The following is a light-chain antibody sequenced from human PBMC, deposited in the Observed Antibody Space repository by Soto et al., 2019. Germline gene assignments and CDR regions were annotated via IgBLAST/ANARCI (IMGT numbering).Light chain of an antibody. CDR1: SSNIGNNY. V-gene: IGLV1-51*01. CDR3: GAWDSSLSAYV. Sequence: QAVVTQPPSVSAAPGQKVTISCSGSSSNIGNNYVSWYQQLPGTAPKLLIYDNNQRPSAIPDRFSGSKSGTSATLGITGLQTGDEADYYCGAWDSSLSAYVFGSGTKVTVL. CDR2: DNN. J-gene: IGLJ1*01.